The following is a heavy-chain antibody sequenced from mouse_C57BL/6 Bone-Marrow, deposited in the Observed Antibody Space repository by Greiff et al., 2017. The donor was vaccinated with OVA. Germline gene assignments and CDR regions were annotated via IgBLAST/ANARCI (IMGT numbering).Heavy chain of an antibody. CDR1: GFTFSDYG. D-gene: IGHD3-2*02. CDR2: ISNLAYSI. CDR3: ARQGSGRYFDY. V-gene: IGHV5-15*01. Sequence: EVQLQESGGGLVQPGGSLKLSCAASGFTFSDYGMAWVRQAPRKGPEWVAFISNLAYSIYYADTVTGRFTISRENAKNTLYLEMSSLRSEDTAMYYCARQGSGRYFDYWGQGTTLTVSS. J-gene: IGHJ2*01.